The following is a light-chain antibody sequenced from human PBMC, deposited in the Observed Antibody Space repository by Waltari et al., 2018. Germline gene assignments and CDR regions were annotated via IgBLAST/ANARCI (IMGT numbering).Light chain of an antibody. CDR1: SSNIGNNY. CDR3: GTWDNSLSVFV. V-gene: IGLV1-51*01. J-gene: IGLJ1*01. Sequence: QSVLTQPPSVSAAPGQKVTIPCSGSSSNIGNNYVSWYQQFPGTAPKLLIYDNDRRPSGIPDRFSGSKSGTSATLGITGLQTGDEADYYCGTWDNSLSVFVFGTGTEVTVL. CDR2: DND.